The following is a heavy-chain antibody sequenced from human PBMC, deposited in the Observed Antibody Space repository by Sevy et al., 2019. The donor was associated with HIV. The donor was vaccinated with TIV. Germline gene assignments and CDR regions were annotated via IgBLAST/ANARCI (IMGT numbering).Heavy chain of an antibody. CDR3: ARVPTYYFGSGTYFDY. Sequence: ASVKVSCKASGYTFSSNGIAWVRQAPGQGLQWMGWIGVYKGNSNYAQNLRDRVTMTTDKSTSTAYMELKSLRSDDTAVYYWARVPTYYFGSGTYFDYWGQGTLVTVSS. CDR1: GYTFSSNG. J-gene: IGHJ4*02. V-gene: IGHV1-18*01. CDR2: IGVYKGNS. D-gene: IGHD3-10*01.